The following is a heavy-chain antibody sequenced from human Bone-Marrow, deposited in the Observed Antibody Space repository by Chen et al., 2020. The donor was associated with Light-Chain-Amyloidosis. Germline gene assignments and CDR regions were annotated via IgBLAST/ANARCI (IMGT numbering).Heavy chain of an antibody. CDR2: IYTSGSS. J-gene: IGHJ4*02. CDR3: ASTVPVGGSGFRRVGYVDD. Sequence: QVQLQESGPGLVKPSEPLSLTCTVSGGSISSYYWSWIRQPAGKGLEWIGRIYTSGSSNYNPSLKSRVTMSVDTSTNQFSLKLSSVTAADTAVYYCASTVPVGGSGFRRVGYVDDWGQGTLVTVSS. D-gene: IGHD6-25*01. CDR1: GGSISSYY. V-gene: IGHV4-4*07.